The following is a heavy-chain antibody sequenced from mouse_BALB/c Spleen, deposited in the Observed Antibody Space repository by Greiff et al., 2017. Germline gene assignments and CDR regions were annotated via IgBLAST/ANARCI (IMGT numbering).Heavy chain of an antibody. CDR1: GYSFTGYN. V-gene: IGHV1-39*01. J-gene: IGHJ4*01. Sequence: EVQLQQSGPELEKPGASVKISCKASGYSFTGYNMNWVKQSNGKSLEWIGNIDPYYGGTSYNQKFKAKATLTVDKSSSTAYMQLKSLTSEDSAVYYCAAVRDYGSSYGGAMDYWGQGTSVTVSS. CDR3: AAVRDYGSSYGGAMDY. D-gene: IGHD1-1*01. CDR2: IDPYYGGT.